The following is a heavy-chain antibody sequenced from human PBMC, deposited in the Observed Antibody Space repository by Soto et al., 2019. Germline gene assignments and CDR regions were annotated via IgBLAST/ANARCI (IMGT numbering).Heavy chain of an antibody. CDR2: IYSGGST. V-gene: IGHV3-53*01. D-gene: IGHD3-3*01. Sequence: GGSLRLSCAASGFTVSSNYMSWVRQAPGKGLEWVSVIYSGGSTYYADSVKGRFTISRDNSKNTLYLQMNSLRAEDTAVYYCARSFYFWSGPSHYGTHVLGQATTVTVPS. CDR3: ARSFYFWSGPSHYGTHV. J-gene: IGHJ6*02. CDR1: GFTVSSNY.